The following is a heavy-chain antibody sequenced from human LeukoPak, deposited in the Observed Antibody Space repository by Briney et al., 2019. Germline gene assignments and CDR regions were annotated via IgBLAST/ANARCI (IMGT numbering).Heavy chain of an antibody. Sequence: PSETLSLTRTVSGGSLSTTNSYWGWIRQPPGKGLEWMGSIFYSGSTNYNPSLKSRVTISVDTSKNQFSLKLSSVTAAHTAVYYLACHTNSESSFDYWGQGTLVTVSS. CDR2: IFYSGST. CDR3: ACHTNSESSFDY. V-gene: IGHV4-39*07. CDR1: GGSLSTTNSY. J-gene: IGHJ4*02. D-gene: IGHD1-26*01.